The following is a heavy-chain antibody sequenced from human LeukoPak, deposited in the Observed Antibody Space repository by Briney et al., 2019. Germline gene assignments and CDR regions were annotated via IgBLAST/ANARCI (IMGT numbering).Heavy chain of an antibody. CDR1: GGSISSYY. Sequence: SETLSLTCTVSGGSISSYYWGWIRQPPGKGLEWIGYIYYSGSTNYNPSLKSRVTISVDTSKNQFSLKLSSVTAADTAVYYCARDLVTTVANYGMDVWGQGTTVTVSS. D-gene: IGHD4-11*01. V-gene: IGHV4-59*01. CDR2: IYYSGST. J-gene: IGHJ6*02. CDR3: ARDLVTTVANYGMDV.